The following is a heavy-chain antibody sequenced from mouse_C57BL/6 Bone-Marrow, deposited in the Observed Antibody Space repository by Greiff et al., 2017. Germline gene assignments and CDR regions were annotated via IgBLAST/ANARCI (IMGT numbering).Heavy chain of an antibody. CDR3: ARDYRKGAY. Sequence: QVQLQQPGAELVMPGASVKLSCKASGYTFTSYWMHWVKQRPGQGLEWIGEIDPSDSYTNYNQKFKGKSTLTVDKSSSTAYMQLSSLTSEDSAVYYCARDYRKGAYWGQGTLGTVSA. V-gene: IGHV1-69*01. J-gene: IGHJ3*01. CDR2: IDPSDSYT. CDR1: GYTFTSYW. D-gene: IGHD2-14*01.